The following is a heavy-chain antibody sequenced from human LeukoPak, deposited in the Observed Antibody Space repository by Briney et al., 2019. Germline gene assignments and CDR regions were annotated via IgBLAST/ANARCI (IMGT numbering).Heavy chain of an antibody. CDR1: GYTFTGYY. Sequence: ASVRVSCKASGYTFTGYYMHWVRQAPGQGLEWMGWINPNSGGTNYAQKFQGRVTMTRDTSISTAYMELSRLRSDDTAVYYCARGGESSWYRSDAFDIWGQGTMVTVSS. V-gene: IGHV1-2*02. CDR3: ARGGESSWYRSDAFDI. CDR2: INPNSGGT. J-gene: IGHJ3*02. D-gene: IGHD6-13*01.